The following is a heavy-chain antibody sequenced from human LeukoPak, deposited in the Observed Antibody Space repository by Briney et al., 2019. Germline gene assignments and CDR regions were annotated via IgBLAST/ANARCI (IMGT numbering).Heavy chain of an antibody. CDR3: ARAEQTWLVVET. J-gene: IGHJ4*02. D-gene: IGHD6-19*01. CDR2: IYPGDSDT. Sequence: GESLKTSCKGPGYSFTSYWIGWVRQMPGKGLEWMGIIYPGDSDTRYSPSFQGQVTISADKSISTAYLQWTSLQASDTAMYYCARAEQTWLVVETWGQGTLVTVSS. V-gene: IGHV5-51*01. CDR1: GYSFTSYW.